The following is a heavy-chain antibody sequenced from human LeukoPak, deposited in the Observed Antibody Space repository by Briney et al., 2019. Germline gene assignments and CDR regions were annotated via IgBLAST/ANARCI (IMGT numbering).Heavy chain of an antibody. Sequence: ASVKVSCKASGYTFTDYYMHWVRQAPGQGLEWMGWINPNSGGTNYAQKFQGRVTMTRDTSISTAYMELSRLRSEDTAVYYCARDVRAGDYYGSGSQGPFDPWGQGTLVTVSS. CDR3: ARDVRAGDYYGSGSQGPFDP. V-gene: IGHV1-2*02. D-gene: IGHD3-10*01. CDR1: GYTFTDYY. J-gene: IGHJ5*02. CDR2: INPNSGGT.